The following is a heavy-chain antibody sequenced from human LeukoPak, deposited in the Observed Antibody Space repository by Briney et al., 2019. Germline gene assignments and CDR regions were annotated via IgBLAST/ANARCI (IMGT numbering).Heavy chain of an antibody. CDR2: IYYSGVT. J-gene: IGHJ4*02. D-gene: IGHD6-6*01. CDR1: GGSISTYY. V-gene: IGHV4-59*12. Sequence: SETLSLTCTVSGGSISTYYWSWIRQPPGKGLEWIGYIYYSGVTYYNPSLKSRVTISVDTSKNQFSLKLSSVTAADTAVYYCAREPIAARRIVDYWGQGTLVTVSS. CDR3: AREPIAARRIVDY.